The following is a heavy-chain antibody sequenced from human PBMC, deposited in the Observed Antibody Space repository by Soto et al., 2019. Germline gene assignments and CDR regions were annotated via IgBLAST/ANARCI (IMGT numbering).Heavy chain of an antibody. CDR2: ISSSSSTI. CDR1: GFTFSSYS. J-gene: IGHJ4*02. V-gene: IGHV3-48*02. D-gene: IGHD4-17*01. Sequence: EVQLVESGGGLVQPGGSLRLSCADSGFTFSSYSMNCVRQAPGKGLEWVSYISSSSSTIYYADSVKGRFTISRDNAKNSLYLQMNSLRDEDTAVYYCARGAYGDYGFDFDYWGQGTLVTVSS. CDR3: ARGAYGDYGFDFDY.